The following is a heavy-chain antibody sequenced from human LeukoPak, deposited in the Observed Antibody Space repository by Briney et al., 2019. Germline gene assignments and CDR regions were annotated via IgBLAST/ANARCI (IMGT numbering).Heavy chain of an antibody. CDR3: AREDYDAAGAFDI. Sequence: SETLSLTCTVSGDSFNSYYWTWIRQPPGKRLEWIGYIYNSVTTSYNPSLKSRVTISVDASKNQFSLKLTSVTAADTAIYYCAREDYDAAGAFDIWGQGTMVTVSS. J-gene: IGHJ3*02. D-gene: IGHD3-22*01. CDR1: GDSFNSYY. V-gene: IGHV4-59*01. CDR2: IYNSVTT.